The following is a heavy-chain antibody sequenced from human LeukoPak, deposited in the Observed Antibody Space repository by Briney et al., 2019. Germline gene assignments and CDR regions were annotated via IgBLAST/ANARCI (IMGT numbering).Heavy chain of an antibody. Sequence: GGSLRLSCAASGFTFNTYPMNWVRQAPGKGLEWVALIHNNGGTTYYADSVRGRFTISRDNSKSTVYLQMNGLKPDDTAVYYCATQVITLVVAISPFDYWGQGALVTVSS. CDR3: ATQVITLVVAISPFDY. CDR1: GFTFNTYP. V-gene: IGHV3-30*02. J-gene: IGHJ4*02. CDR2: IHNNGGTT. D-gene: IGHD3-22*01.